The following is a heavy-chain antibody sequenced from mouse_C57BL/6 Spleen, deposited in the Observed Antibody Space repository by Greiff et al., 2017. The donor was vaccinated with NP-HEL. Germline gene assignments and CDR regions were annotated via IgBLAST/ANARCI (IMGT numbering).Heavy chain of an antibody. J-gene: IGHJ3*01. CDR1: GYTFTSYG. D-gene: IGHD4-1*01. V-gene: IGHV1-81*01. CDR2: IYPRSGNT. Sequence: QVQLKESGAELARPGASVKLSCKASGYTFTSYGISWVKQRTGQGLEWIGEIYPRSGNTYYNEKFKGKATLTADKSSSTAYMELRSLTSEDSAVYFCAELGRSWFAYWGQGTLVTVSA. CDR3: AELGRSWFAY.